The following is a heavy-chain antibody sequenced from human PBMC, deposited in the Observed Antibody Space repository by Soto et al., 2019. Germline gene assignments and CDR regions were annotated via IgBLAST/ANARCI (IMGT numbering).Heavy chain of an antibody. V-gene: IGHV4-59*01. J-gene: IGHJ5*02. CDR3: ARDRLANWFDH. CDR2: IYYSGST. CDR1: GGSISSYY. Sequence: KPSETLSLTCTVSGGSISSYYWNWIRQPPGKGLEWIGYIYYSGSTKYNPSLKSRVTISVDTSKNQFSLKLSSVTAADTAVYYCARDRLANWFDHWGQGTLVTVSS. D-gene: IGHD3-9*01.